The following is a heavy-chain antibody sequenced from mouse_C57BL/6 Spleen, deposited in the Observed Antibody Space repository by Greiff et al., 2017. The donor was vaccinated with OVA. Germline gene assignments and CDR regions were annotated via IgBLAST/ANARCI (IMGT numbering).Heavy chain of an antibody. CDR1: GFSLTSYG. CDR2: IWSGGST. V-gene: IGHV2-2*01. J-gene: IGHJ3*01. D-gene: IGHD1-1*01. Sequence: VQGVESGPGLVQPSQSLSITCTVSGFSLTSYGVHWVRQSPGKGLEWLGVIWSGGSTDYNAAFISRLSISKDNSKSQVFFKMNSLQADDTAIYYCARDYGSSQAWFAYWGQGTLVTVSA. CDR3: ARDYGSSQAWFAY.